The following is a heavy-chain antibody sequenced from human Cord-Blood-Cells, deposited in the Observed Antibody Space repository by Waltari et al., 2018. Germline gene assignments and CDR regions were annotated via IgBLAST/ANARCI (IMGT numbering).Heavy chain of an antibody. D-gene: IGHD1-7*01. J-gene: IGHJ2*01. CDR2: INHSGST. CDR3: ARGGNYRINWYFDL. CDR1: GGSFSGYY. V-gene: IGHV4-34*01. Sequence: QVQLQQWGEGLLKPSETLSLTGAVDGGSFSGYYWSWIRQPPGKGLEWIGEINHSGSTNYNPSLKSRVTISVDTSKNQFSLKLSSVTAADTAVYYCARGGNYRINWYFDLWGRGTLVTVSS.